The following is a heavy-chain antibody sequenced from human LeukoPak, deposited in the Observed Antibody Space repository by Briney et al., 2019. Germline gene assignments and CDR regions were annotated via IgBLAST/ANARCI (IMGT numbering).Heavy chain of an antibody. Sequence: SETLSLTCTVSGGSISSYYWSWIRQPPGKGLEWIGYIYYSGSTNYNPSLKSRVTISVDTSKNQFSLKLSSVTAADTAVYYCARLGRYYYDSSGYYSYFQHWGQGTLVTVSS. CDR3: ARLGRYYYDSSGYYSYFQH. J-gene: IGHJ1*01. CDR2: IYYSGST. CDR1: GGSISSYY. V-gene: IGHV4-59*08. D-gene: IGHD3-22*01.